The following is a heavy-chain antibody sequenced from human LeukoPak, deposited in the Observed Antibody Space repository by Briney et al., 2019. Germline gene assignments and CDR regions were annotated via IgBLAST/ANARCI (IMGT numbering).Heavy chain of an antibody. D-gene: IGHD3-22*01. CDR2: IYYSGST. CDR3: ARDTRSYYYDSSGRDY. CDR1: GGSTSSSSYY. J-gene: IGHJ4*02. V-gene: IGHV4-39*07. Sequence: SETLSLTCTVSGGSTSSSSYYWGWIRQPPGKGLEWIGSIYYSGSTYYNPSLKSRVTISVDTSKNQFSLKLSSVTAADTAVYYCARDTRSYYYDSSGRDYWGQGTLVTVSS.